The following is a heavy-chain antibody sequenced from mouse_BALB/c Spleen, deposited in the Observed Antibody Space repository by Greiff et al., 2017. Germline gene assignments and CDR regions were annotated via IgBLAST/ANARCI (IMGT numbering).Heavy chain of an antibody. Sequence: QVQLQHSGAELAKPGASVKMSCKASGYTFTSYWMHWVKQRPGQGLEWIGYINPSTGYTEYNQKFKDKATLTADKSSSTAYMQLSSLTSEDSAVYYCYYYGSSYYFDYWGQGTTLTVSS. CDR1: GYTFTSYW. CDR2: INPSTGYT. D-gene: IGHD1-1*01. J-gene: IGHJ2*01. CDR3: YYYGSSYYFDY. V-gene: IGHV1-7*01.